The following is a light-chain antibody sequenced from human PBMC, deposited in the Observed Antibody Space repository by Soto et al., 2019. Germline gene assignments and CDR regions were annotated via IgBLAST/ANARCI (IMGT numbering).Light chain of an antibody. V-gene: IGKV1-5*03. J-gene: IGKJ2*01. CDR2: KAS. Sequence: DIQMTQSPSTLSASVGDRVTITCRASQNIISWLAWYQQKSGKAPKLLTYKASSLESGVPSRFSGSGSGTEFTLTINSLQPDDFATYYCQQYISFPHTFGQGTKLEIK. CDR3: QQYISFPHT. CDR1: QNIISW.